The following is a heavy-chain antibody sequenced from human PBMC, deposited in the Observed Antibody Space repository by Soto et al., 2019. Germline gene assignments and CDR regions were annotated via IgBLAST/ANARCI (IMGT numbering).Heavy chain of an antibody. Sequence: GGSLRLSCAASGFTFSSYGMHWVRQAPGKGLEWVAVISYDGSNKYYADSVKGRFTISRDNSKNTLYLQMNSLRAEDTAVYYCAKGPKGYSYGYGVDYWGQGTLVTVSS. CDR1: GFTFSSYG. D-gene: IGHD5-18*01. V-gene: IGHV3-30*18. J-gene: IGHJ4*02. CDR3: AKGPKGYSYGYGVDY. CDR2: ISYDGSNK.